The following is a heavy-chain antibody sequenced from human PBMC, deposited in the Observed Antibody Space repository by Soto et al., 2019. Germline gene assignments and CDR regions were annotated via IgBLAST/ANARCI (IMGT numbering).Heavy chain of an antibody. CDR3: ARLDCTNGVCPIDY. V-gene: IGHV3-7*01. CDR2: IKQDGSER. J-gene: IGHJ4*02. D-gene: IGHD2-8*01. CDR1: GFTFSSYG. Sequence: GGSLRLSCAASGFTFSSYGMTWVRQAPVKGLEWVANIKQDGSERYYVDSVKGRFTISRDNAKNSLYLQMNSLRAEDTSVYYCARLDCTNGVCPIDYWGQGTLVTVSS.